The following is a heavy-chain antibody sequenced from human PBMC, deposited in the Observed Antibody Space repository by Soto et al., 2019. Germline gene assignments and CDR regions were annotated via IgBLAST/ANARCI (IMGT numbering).Heavy chain of an antibody. CDR2: ISYDGSNK. D-gene: IGHD6-13*01. V-gene: IGHV3-30-3*01. J-gene: IGHJ4*02. Sequence: QVQLVESGGGVVQPGRSLRLSCAASGFTFSSYAMHWVRQAPGKGLEWVAVISYDGSNKYYADSVKGRFTISRDNSKNTLYLQMNSLRDEDTAVYYCARDPGIAAAGTTDYWGQGTLVTVSS. CDR1: GFTFSSYA. CDR3: ARDPGIAAAGTTDY.